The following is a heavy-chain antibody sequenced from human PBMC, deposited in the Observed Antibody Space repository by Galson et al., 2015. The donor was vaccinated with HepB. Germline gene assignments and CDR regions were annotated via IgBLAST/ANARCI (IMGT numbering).Heavy chain of an antibody. Sequence: SLRLSCAVSGFSLNSYSMNWVRQAPGKGLQWISYIRMSGDTKKYADSVKGRFTISRDNAKNSVYLQMNSLRDEDTAEYYCARDSGYHYDRFDFWGQGTLVTVSS. CDR3: ARDSGYHYDRFDF. D-gene: IGHD5-12*01. J-gene: IGHJ4*02. V-gene: IGHV3-48*02. CDR2: IRMSGDTK. CDR1: GFSLNSYS.